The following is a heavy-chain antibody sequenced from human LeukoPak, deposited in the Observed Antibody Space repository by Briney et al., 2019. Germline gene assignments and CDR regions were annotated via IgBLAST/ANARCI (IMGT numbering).Heavy chain of an antibody. D-gene: IGHD6-19*01. CDR3: ARGWGSGWYEWFDP. CDR2: IIPIFGTA. V-gene: IGHV1-69*05. CDR1: GGTFSSYA. Sequence: SVKVSCKASGGTFSSYAISWVRQAPGQGLEWMGRIIPIFGTANHAQKFQGRVTITTDESTSTAYMELSSLRSEETAVYYCARGWGSGWYEWFDPWGQGTLVTVSS. J-gene: IGHJ5*02.